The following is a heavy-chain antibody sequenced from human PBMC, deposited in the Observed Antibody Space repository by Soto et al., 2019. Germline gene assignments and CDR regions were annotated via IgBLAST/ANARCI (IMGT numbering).Heavy chain of an antibody. CDR2: ISFNSNTI. CDR3: ARGVKNFDS. J-gene: IGHJ4*02. CDR1: KFTFSLSN. D-gene: IGHD3-16*02. V-gene: IGHV3-48*01. Sequence: GGSLRLSCAASKFTFSLSNMNWVRQAPGKGLEWISYISFNSNTIVYADSVRGRFTISRDNAKNSLHLQMNSLRGEDTAVYYCARGVKNFDSWGQGTLVTVSS.